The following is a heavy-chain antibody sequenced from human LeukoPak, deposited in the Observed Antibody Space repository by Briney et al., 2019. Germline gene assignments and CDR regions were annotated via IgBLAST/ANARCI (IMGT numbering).Heavy chain of an antibody. CDR1: GFTVSSNY. J-gene: IGHJ4*02. CDR2: IYSGGST. Sequence: GGSLRLSRAASGFTVSSNYMSWVRQAPGKGLEWVSVIYSGGSTYYADSVKGRFTISRDNSKNTLYLQMNSLRAEDTAVYYCARGGRYYDILTGFFDYWGQGTLVTVSS. V-gene: IGHV3-53*01. D-gene: IGHD3-9*01. CDR3: ARGGRYYDILTGFFDY.